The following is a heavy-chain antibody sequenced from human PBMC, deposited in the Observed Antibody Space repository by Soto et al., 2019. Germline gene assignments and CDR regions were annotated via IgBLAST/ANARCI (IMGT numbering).Heavy chain of an antibody. Sequence: PGGSLRLSCAASGFTFSSYAMHWVRQAPGKGLEWVAVISYDGSNKYYADSVKGRFTISRDNSKNTLYLQMNSLRAEDTAVYYCVRDRITWIQLWLHGSQTAHYGMDVWGQGTTVTVSS. CDR2: ISYDGSNK. V-gene: IGHV3-30-3*01. D-gene: IGHD5-18*01. CDR3: VRDRITWIQLWLHGSQTAHYGMDV. CDR1: GFTFSSYA. J-gene: IGHJ6*02.